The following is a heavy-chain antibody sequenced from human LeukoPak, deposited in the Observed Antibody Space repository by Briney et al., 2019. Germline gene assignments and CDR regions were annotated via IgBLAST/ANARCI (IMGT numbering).Heavy chain of an antibody. CDR3: ARGGNRYSYGFDY. CDR2: IIPIFGTA. V-gene: IGHV1-69*05. CDR1: GGTFSRYA. J-gene: IGHJ4*02. Sequence: ASVTVSCKASGGTFSRYAISWVRQAPGQGLEWRGGIIPIFGTANYAQKFQGRVTITTDESTSAAYMELSSMRSEDTAVYYCARGGNRYSYGFDYWGQGTLVTVSS. D-gene: IGHD5-18*01.